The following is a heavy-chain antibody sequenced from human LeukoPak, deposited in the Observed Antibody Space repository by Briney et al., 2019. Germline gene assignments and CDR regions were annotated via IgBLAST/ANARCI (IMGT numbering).Heavy chain of an antibody. CDR2: INHSGGT. CDR3: ARGYDSNGYVYYYYYMDV. CDR1: GGSISNYY. Sequence: SETLSLTCTVSGGSISNYYWSWIRQPPGKGLEWIGEINHSGGTNFNPSLKSRVTISVDTSKNQFSLKLSSVTAADTAVYYCARGYDSNGYVYYYYYMDVWGKGTTVTVSS. V-gene: IGHV4-34*01. D-gene: IGHD3-22*01. J-gene: IGHJ6*03.